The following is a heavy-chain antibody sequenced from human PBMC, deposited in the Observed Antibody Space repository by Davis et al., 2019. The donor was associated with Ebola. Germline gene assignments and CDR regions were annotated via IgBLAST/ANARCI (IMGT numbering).Heavy chain of an antibody. CDR1: GGTFSSYA. D-gene: IGHD1-1*01. CDR3: ARDVRGITGPSEY. V-gene: IGHV1-69*13. Sequence: SVKVSCKASGGTFSSYAISWVRQAPGQGLEWMGEIIPIFGTANYAQKFQGRVTITADESTSTAYMELSSLRSEDTAVYYCARDVRGITGPSEYWGQGTLVTVSS. J-gene: IGHJ4*02. CDR2: IIPIFGTA.